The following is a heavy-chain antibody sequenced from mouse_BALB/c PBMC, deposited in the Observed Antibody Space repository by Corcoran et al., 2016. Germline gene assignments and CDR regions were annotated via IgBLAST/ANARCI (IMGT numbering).Heavy chain of an antibody. Sequence: QIQLVQSGPELKKPGETVKISCKASGYTFTNYGMNWVKQAPGKGLKWMGWINTYTGEPTYADDFKGRFAFSLETSASTAYLQINNLKNEDMATYFCARSGGNYVNAMDYWGQGTSVTVSS. D-gene: IGHD2-1*01. CDR2: INTYTGEP. V-gene: IGHV9-1*02. CDR1: GYTFTNYG. J-gene: IGHJ4*01. CDR3: ARSGGNYVNAMDY.